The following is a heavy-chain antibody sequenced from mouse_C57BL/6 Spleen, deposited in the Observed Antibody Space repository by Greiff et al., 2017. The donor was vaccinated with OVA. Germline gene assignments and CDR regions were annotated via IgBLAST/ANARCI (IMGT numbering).Heavy chain of an antibody. V-gene: IGHV3-6*01. CDR2: ISYDGSN. CDR1: GYSITSGYS. CDR3: ARGGFDY. Sequence: EVQLMESGPGLVKPSQSLSLTCSFTGYSITSGYSWNWIRQFPGNKLEWMRYISYDGSNNYNPSLKNRISITRDTSKNQFFLKLNSVTTEDTATYYCARGGFDYWGQGTTLTVSS. J-gene: IGHJ2*01.